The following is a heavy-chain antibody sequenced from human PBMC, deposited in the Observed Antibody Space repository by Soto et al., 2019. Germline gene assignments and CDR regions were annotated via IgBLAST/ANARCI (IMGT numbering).Heavy chain of an antibody. CDR2: ISSGSST. CDR1: GFTVSSNY. Sequence: GGSMRLSCAASGFTVSSNYMSWVRQAPGKGLEWVSVISSGSSTYYADSVKGRFTISRDNAKNSLYLQMNSLRDEDTAVYYCARGFAEDYYDSSGYYYNYYYYGMTSGAKGPRSPSP. D-gene: IGHD3-22*01. J-gene: IGHJ6*02. CDR3: ARGFAEDYYDSSGYYYNYYYYGMTS. V-gene: IGHV3-53*01.